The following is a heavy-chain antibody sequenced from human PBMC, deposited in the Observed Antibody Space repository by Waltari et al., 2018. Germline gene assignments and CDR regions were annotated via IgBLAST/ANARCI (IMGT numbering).Heavy chain of an antibody. CDR1: GFTFKNYG. Sequence: EVHLVQSGGGLIQPGGSLRLSCGVSGFTFKNYGMTSVRQAPGKGLEGVVNINQDGRDKNYVDSVEGRFTIARDNAQNSVYLQMNSLRAEDTAVYYCARDVPNGYFDYWGSGTLVTVSS. CDR3: ARDVPNGYFDY. J-gene: IGHJ4*02. D-gene: IGHD1-1*01. CDR2: INQDGRDK. V-gene: IGHV3-7*01.